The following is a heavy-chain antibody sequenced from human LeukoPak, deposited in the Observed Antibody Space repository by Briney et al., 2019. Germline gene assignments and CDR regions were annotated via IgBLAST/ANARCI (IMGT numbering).Heavy chain of an antibody. CDR3: AKDKNRKLFRLGGYYYYYYMDV. D-gene: IGHD3-16*01. J-gene: IGHJ6*03. CDR2: ISYDGSNK. CDR1: GFTFSSYG. Sequence: GRSLRLSCAASGFTFSSYGMHWVRQAPGKGLEWVAVISYDGSNKYYADSVKGRFTISRDNSKNSLYLQMNSLRTEDTALYYCAKDKNRKLFRLGGYYYYYYMDVWGKGTTVTVSS. V-gene: IGHV3-30*18.